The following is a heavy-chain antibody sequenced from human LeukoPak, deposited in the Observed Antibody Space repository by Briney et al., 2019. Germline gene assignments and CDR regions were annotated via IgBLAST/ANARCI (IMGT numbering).Heavy chain of an antibody. CDR3: ARLGYYDYIWGSYRYTELDY. J-gene: IGHJ4*02. CDR2: MNPNSGNT. D-gene: IGHD3-16*02. V-gene: IGHV1-8*01. CDR1: GYTFTSYD. Sequence: ASVKVSCKASGYTFTSYDTNWVGQPTGQGLEWVGWMNPNSGNTGYAQKFQGRVTMTRNTSISTAYMELSSLRYEDTAVYYCARLGYYDYIWGSYRYTELDYWGQGTLVTVSS.